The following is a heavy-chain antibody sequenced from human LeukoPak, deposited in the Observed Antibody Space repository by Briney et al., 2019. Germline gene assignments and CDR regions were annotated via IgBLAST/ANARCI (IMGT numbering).Heavy chain of an antibody. CDR3: ARVPERYSSSSGYFDY. Sequence: TGGSLRLSCAASGFTVSSNYMSWVRQAPGKGLEWVSVIYSGGSTYYADSVKGRFTISRDNSKNTLYLQMNSLRAEDTAVYYCARVPERYSSSSGYFDYWGQGTLVTVSS. D-gene: IGHD6-6*01. J-gene: IGHJ4*02. CDR2: IYSGGST. V-gene: IGHV3-66*01. CDR1: GFTVSSNY.